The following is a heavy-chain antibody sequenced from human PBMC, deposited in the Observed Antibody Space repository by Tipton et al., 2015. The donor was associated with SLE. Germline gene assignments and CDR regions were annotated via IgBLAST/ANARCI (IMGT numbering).Heavy chain of an antibody. CDR3: VRDGGSISVVQGDRGVEYHGMDV. Sequence: SLRLSCAASGVTVTSVHLGWVRQAPGKGLEWVAFIFNDDGTTHYADSVRGRFTISRDSSKNTLDLQINNLSVEDTAVYYCVRDGGSISVVQGDRGVEYHGMDVWGQGTTVTVSS. D-gene: IGHD3-10*01. J-gene: IGHJ6*02. V-gene: IGHV3-66*02. CDR2: IFNDDGTT. CDR1: GVTVTSVH.